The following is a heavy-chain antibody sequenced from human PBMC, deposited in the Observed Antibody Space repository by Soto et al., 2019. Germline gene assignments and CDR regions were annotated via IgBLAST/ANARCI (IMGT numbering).Heavy chain of an antibody. CDR1: GGTFSSYA. V-gene: IGHV1-69*13. D-gene: IGHD1-26*01. CDR2: IIPIFGTA. Sequence: SVKVSCKASGGTFSSYAISWVRQAPGQGLEWMGGIIPIFGTANYAQKFQGRVTITADESTSTAYMELRSLRSDDTAVYYCAVYSGSHYYFDYWGQGTLVTVSS. CDR3: AVYSGSHYYFDY. J-gene: IGHJ4*02.